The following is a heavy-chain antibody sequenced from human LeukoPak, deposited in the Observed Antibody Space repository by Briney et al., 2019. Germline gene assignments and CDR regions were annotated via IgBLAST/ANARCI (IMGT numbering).Heavy chain of an antibody. V-gene: IGHV4-38-2*01. D-gene: IGHD3-10*01. CDR3: ARYYRFGFGDQVGFDY. J-gene: IGHJ4*02. CDR2: IYHSGST. Sequence: SETLSLTCAVSGYSISSGYYWGWIRQPPGKGLERIGSIYHSGSTYYNPSLKSRVTISVDTSKNQFSLKLSSVTAADTAVYYCARYYRFGFGDQVGFDYWGQGTLVTVSS. CDR1: GYSISSGYY.